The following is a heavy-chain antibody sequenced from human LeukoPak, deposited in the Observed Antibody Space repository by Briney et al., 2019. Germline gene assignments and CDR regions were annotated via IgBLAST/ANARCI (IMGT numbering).Heavy chain of an antibody. D-gene: IGHD5-24*01. CDR1: GFTFSSHG. CDR2: ISYVGSDK. J-gene: IGHJ3*02. Sequence: PGGSLRLSCAASGFTFSSHGMHWVRQATGKGLEWVALISYVGSDKYYADSVKGRFTFSRDNSKNTLYLQMNSLRAEDTAVYYCAGGRDERAFDIWGQGTMVTVSS. CDR3: AGGRDERAFDI. V-gene: IGHV3-30*03.